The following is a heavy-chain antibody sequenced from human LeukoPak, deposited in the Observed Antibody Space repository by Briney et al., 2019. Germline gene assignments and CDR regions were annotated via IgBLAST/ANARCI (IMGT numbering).Heavy chain of an antibody. CDR2: IYSTGST. CDR1: GASIRSGGYY. Sequence: SQTLSLTCTVSGASIRSGGYYWNWIRPHPGKGLEWIGCIYSTGSTDYNPSLKSRVTISVDTSKNQFSLKVTSVTAADTAVYYCARDGGYSTRSFDYWGQGTLVTVSS. J-gene: IGHJ4*02. CDR3: ARDGGYSTRSFDY. D-gene: IGHD4-23*01. V-gene: IGHV4-31*03.